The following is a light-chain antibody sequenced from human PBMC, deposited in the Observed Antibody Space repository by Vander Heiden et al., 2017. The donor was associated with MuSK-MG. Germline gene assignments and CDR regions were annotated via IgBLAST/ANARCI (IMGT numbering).Light chain of an antibody. CDR2: GAS. CDR3: QQSYSTPFT. Sequence: DIQMTQSPSSLSASVGDRVTITCRASQSISNYLNWYQQKPGKAPKLLIYGASSLQSGVPSRFSGSGSGTDFTLTITSLQPEDFATYYCQQSYSTPFTFGQGTRLEMK. J-gene: IGKJ2*01. V-gene: IGKV1-39*01. CDR1: QSISNY.